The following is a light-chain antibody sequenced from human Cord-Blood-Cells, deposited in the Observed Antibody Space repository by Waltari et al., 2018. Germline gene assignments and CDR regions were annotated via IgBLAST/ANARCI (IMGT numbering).Light chain of an antibody. CDR2: AAS. CDR1: QSISSY. V-gene: IGKV1-39*01. J-gene: IGKJ1*01. CDR3: QQSYSTWT. Sequence: DIQMTKSPSSLSASVGHRVTITCRASQSISSYLNWYQQKPGKAPKLLIYAASSLQSGVPSRFSGSGSGTDFTLTISSLQPEDFATYYCQQSYSTWTFGQGTKVEIK.